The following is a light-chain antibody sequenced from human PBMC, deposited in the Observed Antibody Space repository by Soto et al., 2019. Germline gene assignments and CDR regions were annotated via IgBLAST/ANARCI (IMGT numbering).Light chain of an antibody. CDR3: QQYNSYSPT. Sequence: DILMTQSPSTLSASVGDRVTITCRASQTIVSWLAWYQQKPGKAPKLLIFDVSTLDSGVPSRFSGSGSGTEFTLTISSLLPDDFATYYSQQYNSYSPTFGQGTKVDI. J-gene: IGKJ1*01. CDR2: DVS. CDR1: QTIVSW. V-gene: IGKV1-5*01.